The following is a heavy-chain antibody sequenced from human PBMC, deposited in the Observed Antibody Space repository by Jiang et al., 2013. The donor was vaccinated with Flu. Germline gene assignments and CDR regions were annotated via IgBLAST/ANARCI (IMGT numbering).Heavy chain of an antibody. Sequence: GRSLRLSCAASGFTFSRYAMHWVRQAPGKGLEWAAAISYDGGNKYYADSVKGRFTISRDSSNNTLYLQMTSLRAEDTAVYYCARDDDYGDYGGWFDPWGQGTLVTVSS. J-gene: IGHJ5*02. CDR2: ISYDGGNK. D-gene: IGHD4-17*01. CDR3: ARDDDYGDYGGWFDP. V-gene: IGHV3-30-3*01. CDR1: GFTFSRYA.